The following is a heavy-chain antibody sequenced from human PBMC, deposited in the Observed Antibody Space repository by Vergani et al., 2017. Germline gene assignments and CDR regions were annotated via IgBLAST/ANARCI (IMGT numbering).Heavy chain of an antibody. CDR2: IYYSGST. CDR1: GGSISSGGYY. Sequence: QVQLQESGPGLVKPSQTLSLTCTVSGGSISSGGYYWSWIRQHPGKGLEWIGYIYYSGSTYYNPSLKSRVTISVDTSKNQFSLKLSSVTAADTAVYYCARVRGYCSSTSCRLNWYFDLGGRGTLVTVSS. V-gene: IGHV4-31*03. J-gene: IGHJ2*01. D-gene: IGHD2-2*01. CDR3: ARVRGYCSSTSCRLNWYFDL.